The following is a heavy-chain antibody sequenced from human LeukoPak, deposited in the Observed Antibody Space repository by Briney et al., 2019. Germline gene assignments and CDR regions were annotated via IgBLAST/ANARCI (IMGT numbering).Heavy chain of an antibody. Sequence: GGSLRLSCAASGFTFSGHYMHWVRQAPGKGLVWVSHIKGDGSDTRYADSVEGRFIISRDNAKYTLYLQMNSLRAEDAGVYFCARDHRWSYDYWGQGTLVTVSS. CDR3: ARDHRWSYDY. D-gene: IGHD1-26*01. J-gene: IGHJ4*02. V-gene: IGHV3-74*01. CDR1: GFTFSGHY. CDR2: IKGDGSDT.